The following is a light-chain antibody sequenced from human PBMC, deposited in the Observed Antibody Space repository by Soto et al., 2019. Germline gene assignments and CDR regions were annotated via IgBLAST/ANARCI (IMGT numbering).Light chain of an antibody. J-gene: IGLJ1*01. Sequence: QSVLTQPPSASGTPGQRVTISCTGTSGDIGSYNRVSWYQQHPGKAPKLIIYEVTDRPSGVSNRFSGSKSGNTASLTISGLQAEDEAEYYCSSYTNINTRACVFGTGTKVNVL. CDR1: SGDIGSYNR. CDR2: EVT. CDR3: SSYTNINTRACV. V-gene: IGLV2-14*01.